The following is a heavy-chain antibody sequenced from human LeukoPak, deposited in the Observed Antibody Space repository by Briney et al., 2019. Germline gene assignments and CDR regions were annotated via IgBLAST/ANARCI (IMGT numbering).Heavy chain of an antibody. J-gene: IGHJ6*03. Sequence: TGGSLRLSCAASGFSFSSYEMNWVRQAPGKGLEWVSSITSGSSYIYYADSVKGRFTTSRDNAKNSLYPQMNSLRAEDTAVYYCARDPYSGSYGNYYYYFMDVWGKGTTVTISS. CDR1: GFSFSSYE. CDR3: ARDPYSGSYGNYYYYFMDV. CDR2: ITSGSSYI. D-gene: IGHD1-26*01. V-gene: IGHV3-21*01.